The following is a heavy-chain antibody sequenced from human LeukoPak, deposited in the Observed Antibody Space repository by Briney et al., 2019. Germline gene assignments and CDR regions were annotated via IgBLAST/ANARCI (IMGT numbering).Heavy chain of an antibody. J-gene: IGHJ6*03. V-gene: IGHV4-39*01. CDR1: GGSISSSSYY. CDR3: ARMATGFYYYYYMDV. Sequence: KPSETLSLTCTVSGGSISSSSYYWGWIRQPPGKGLEWFGSIYYSGSTYYNPSLKSRVTISVDTSKNQFSLKLSSVTAADTAVYYCARMATGFYYYYYMDVWGKGTTVTVSS. D-gene: IGHD5-24*01. CDR2: IYYSGST.